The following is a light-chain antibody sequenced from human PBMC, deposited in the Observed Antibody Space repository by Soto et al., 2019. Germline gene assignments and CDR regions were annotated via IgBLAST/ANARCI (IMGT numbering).Light chain of an antibody. J-gene: IGKJ1*01. CDR2: GAS. CDR3: LQDNNYHRK. Sequence: AIQMTQSPSSLSASVGDRVTITCRASEDISKELSWYQQKPGKAPNVLIYGASSSQSGVPSRFSGSESGTDFTPTISSLKPIVFPTYSALQDNNYHRKLGKGT. CDR1: EDISKE. V-gene: IGKV1-6*01.